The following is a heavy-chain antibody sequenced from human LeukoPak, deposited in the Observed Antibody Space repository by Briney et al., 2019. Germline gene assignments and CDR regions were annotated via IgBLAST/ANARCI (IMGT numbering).Heavy chain of an antibody. D-gene: IGHD4-17*01. CDR2: ISGGGDTT. CDR1: GFTFNTYA. J-gene: IGHJ4*02. V-gene: IGHV3-23*01. CDR3: ARVVTVTSNDY. Sequence: GGSLRLSCAASGFTFNTYAMSWVRQAPGKGLEWVSSISGGGDTTNYADSVKGRFTISRDNSKNTLYLQMNSLRAEDTAVYYCARVVTVTSNDYWGQGTLVTVSS.